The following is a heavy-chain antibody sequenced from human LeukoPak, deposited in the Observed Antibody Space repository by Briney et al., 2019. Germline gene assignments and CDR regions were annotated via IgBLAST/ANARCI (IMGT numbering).Heavy chain of an antibody. CDR2: FDPEDGET. CDR3: EXXXXXXXAXXXXSYH. CDR1: YTLTXLS. V-gene: IGHV1-24*01. J-gene: IGHJ4*02. D-gene: IGHD3-3*01. Sequence: YTLTXLSMHWVGQAPGKGLEGMGGFDPEDGETIYAQKFQDRVTMTEDTFRDKDYMELRRLRAEDRAVYYCEXXXXXXXAXXXXSYHWGXGXLVTVSS.